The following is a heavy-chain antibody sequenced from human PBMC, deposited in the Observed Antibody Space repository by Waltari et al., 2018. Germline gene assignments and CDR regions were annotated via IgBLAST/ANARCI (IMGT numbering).Heavy chain of an antibody. V-gene: IGHV4-59*11. J-gene: IGHJ2*01. Sequence: QVQLQESGPGLVKPSETLSLTCTVSGGSISSHYWRWIRQPPGKGLEWIGYIYYSGSTNYNPSLKSRVTISVDTSKNQFSLKLSSVTAADTAVYYCARVSCSGGSCYSGYFDLWGRGTLVTVSS. CDR1: GGSISSHY. CDR3: ARVSCSGGSCYSGYFDL. D-gene: IGHD2-15*01. CDR2: IYYSGST.